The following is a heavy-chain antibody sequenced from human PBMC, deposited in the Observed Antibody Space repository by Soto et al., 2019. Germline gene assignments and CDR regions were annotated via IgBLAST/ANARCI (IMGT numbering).Heavy chain of an antibody. CDR2: ISSSSSYI. V-gene: IGHV3-21*01. J-gene: IGHJ5*02. CDR3: ARDLSPYCSGGSCYSGWFDP. Sequence: GGSLRLSCAASGFTFSSYSMNWVRQAPGKGLEWVSSISSSSSYIYYADSVKGRFTISRDNAKNSLYLQMNSLRAEDTAVYYCARDLSPYCSGGSCYSGWFDPWGQGTLVTVSS. CDR1: GFTFSSYS. D-gene: IGHD2-15*01.